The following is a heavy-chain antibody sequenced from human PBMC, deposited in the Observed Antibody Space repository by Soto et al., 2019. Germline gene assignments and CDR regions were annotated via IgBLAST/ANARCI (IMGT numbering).Heavy chain of an antibody. D-gene: IGHD2-15*01. Sequence: EVQLVESGGGLVQPGGSLRLSCAASGFTFSSYSMNWVRQAPGKGLEWVSYISSSSNTKYYADSVKGRFTISRDKAKKTVYLKMNSLRAEYSVLYYCARQGCGDSNCFYWFDAWGQGTLFTVSS. J-gene: IGHJ5*02. CDR2: ISSSSNTK. CDR3: ARQGCGDSNCFYWFDA. CDR1: GFTFSSYS. V-gene: IGHV3-48*01.